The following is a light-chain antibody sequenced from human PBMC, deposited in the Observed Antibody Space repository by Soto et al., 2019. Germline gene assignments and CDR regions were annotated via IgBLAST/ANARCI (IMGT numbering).Light chain of an antibody. Sequence: EIVLMQSPDTLSLSPGERATLSCRASETISSHYIAWYQQKPGQAPRLLIFGASTRVTGIPDRFSGSWSGTAFTLTISSRGPAHSAMYYCLNLGAPPSTLGPRNKVYL. CDR2: GAS. V-gene: IGKV3-20*01. CDR1: ETISSHY. J-gene: IGKJ3*01. CDR3: LNLGAPPST.